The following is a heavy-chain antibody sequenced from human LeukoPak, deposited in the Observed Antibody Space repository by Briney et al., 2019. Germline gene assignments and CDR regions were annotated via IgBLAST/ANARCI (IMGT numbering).Heavy chain of an antibody. CDR3: ARRTVDTAMVSWFDP. J-gene: IGHJ5*02. CDR1: GGSISSSSYY. Sequence: SETLSLTCTVSGGSISSSSYYWGWIRQPPGKGLEWIGSIYYSGSTYYNPSLKSRVTISVDTSKNQFSLKLSSVTAADTAVYYCARRTVDTAMVSWFDPWGEGTLVTVSS. CDR2: IYYSGST. V-gene: IGHV4-39*01. D-gene: IGHD5-18*01.